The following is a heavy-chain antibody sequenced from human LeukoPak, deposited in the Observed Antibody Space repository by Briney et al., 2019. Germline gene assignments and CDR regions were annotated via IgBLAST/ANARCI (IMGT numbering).Heavy chain of an antibody. CDR1: GGSISSGGYS. V-gene: IGHV4-30-2*01. CDR2: IYHSGST. Sequence: PSETLSLTCAVSGGSISSGGYSWSWIRQPPGKGLEWIGYIYHSGSTYYNPSLKSRVTISVDRSKNQFSLKLGSVTAADTAVYYCARGSKNSQYNWFDPWGQGTLVTVSS. CDR3: ARGSKNSQYNWFDP. J-gene: IGHJ5*02. D-gene: IGHD2/OR15-2a*01.